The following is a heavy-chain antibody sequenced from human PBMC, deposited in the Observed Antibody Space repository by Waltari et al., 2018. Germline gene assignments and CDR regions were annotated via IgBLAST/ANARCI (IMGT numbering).Heavy chain of an antibody. Sequence: EVKLVESGGGLTQPGGSLRLSCVGSDSRVSRNYMCWVRLAPGKGLEWVSITLAGGKTNSADSVKGRFTISRDDSKNTVYLHLTSLRVEDSAVYFCARSGLGSPMEWQRTFDLWGQGTLVTVSS. D-gene: IGHD1-1*01. CDR2: TLAGGKT. CDR1: DSRVSRNY. CDR3: ARSGLGSPMEWQRTFDL. J-gene: IGHJ4*02. V-gene: IGHV3-53*01.